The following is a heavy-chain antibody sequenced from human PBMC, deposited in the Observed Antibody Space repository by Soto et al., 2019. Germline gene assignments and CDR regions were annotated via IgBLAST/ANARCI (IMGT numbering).Heavy chain of an antibody. CDR1: GYTFTGYY. D-gene: IGHD1-7*01. J-gene: IGHJ6*02. V-gene: IGHV1-2*04. Sequence: GASVKVSCKASGYTFTGYYMHWVRQAPGQGLEWMGWINPNSGGTNYAQKFQGWVTMTRDTSISTAYMELSRLRSDDTAVYYCARRFEVELDYYYYGMDVWGQGTTVTVSS. CDR2: INPNSGGT. CDR3: ARRFEVELDYYYYGMDV.